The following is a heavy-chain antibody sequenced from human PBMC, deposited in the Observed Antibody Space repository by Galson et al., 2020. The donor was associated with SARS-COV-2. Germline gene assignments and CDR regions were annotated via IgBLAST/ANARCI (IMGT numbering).Heavy chain of an antibody. J-gene: IGHJ4*02. CDR2: IYHDGTT. V-gene: IGHV4-38-2*02. CDR1: ENSVSSGYY. D-gene: IGHD4-17*01. CDR3: ARTSHYGDYAAAFSV. Sequence: SETLSLTCTVSENSVSSGYYWGWTRQPPGKGLEWIGTIYHDGTTYYNPSLKRRVTISVDTSKNQFSLRVSSVTAADTAVYHCARTSHYGDYAAAFSVWGQGTLVTVSS.